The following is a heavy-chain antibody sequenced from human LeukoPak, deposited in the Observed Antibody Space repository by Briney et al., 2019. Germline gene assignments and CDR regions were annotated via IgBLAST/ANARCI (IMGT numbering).Heavy chain of an antibody. CDR3: ARDQILWFGESSGYYYGMDV. CDR2: IYSGGST. CDR1: GFTVRSIY. Sequence: GGSLRLSCAASGFTVRSIYMTWVRQAPGKGLEWVSVIYSGGSTYYADSVKGRFTISRDNSKNTLYLQMNSLRAEDTAVYYCARDQILWFGESSGYYYGMDVWGQGTTVTVSS. D-gene: IGHD3-10*01. J-gene: IGHJ6*02. V-gene: IGHV3-53*01.